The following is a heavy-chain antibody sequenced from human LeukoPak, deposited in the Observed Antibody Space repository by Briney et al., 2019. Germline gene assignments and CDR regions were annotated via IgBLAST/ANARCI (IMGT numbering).Heavy chain of an antibody. D-gene: IGHD3-10*01. CDR1: GFTFTNHA. V-gene: IGHV3-23*01. Sequence: GGTLRLSCAASGFTFTNHAKNWVRQAPGKGLEWVSGISPSGDITYYADSVKGRFTISRDNSKNTLYLEVISLTAEDTAVYYCAKDDAWLRFGEWSQGTLVTVSS. CDR2: ISPSGDIT. CDR3: AKDDAWLRFGE. J-gene: IGHJ4*02.